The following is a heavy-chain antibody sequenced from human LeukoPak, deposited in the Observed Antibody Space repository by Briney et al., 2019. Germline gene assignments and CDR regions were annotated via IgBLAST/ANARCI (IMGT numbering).Heavy chain of an antibody. CDR1: GFTVSNAW. V-gene: IGHV3-15*01. CDR2: IKSKTDGGTT. Sequence: GGSLRLSCAASGFTVSNAWMSWVRQAPGKGLEWVGRIKSKTDGGTTDYAAPVKGRFTISRDDSKNTLYLQMNSLKTEDTAVYYCTTDNPKVAVAGTDYWGQGTLVTVSS. J-gene: IGHJ4*02. CDR3: TTDNPKVAVAGTDY. D-gene: IGHD6-19*01.